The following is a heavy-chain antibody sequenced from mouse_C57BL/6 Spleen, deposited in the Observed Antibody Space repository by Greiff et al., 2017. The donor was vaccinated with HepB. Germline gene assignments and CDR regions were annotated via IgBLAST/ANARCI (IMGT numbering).Heavy chain of an antibody. CDR3: ARWSRYYYAMDY. J-gene: IGHJ4*01. CDR1: GYTFTDYN. Sequence: EVKLMESGPELVKPGASVKIPCKASGYTFTDYNMDWVKQSHGKSLEWIGDINPNNGGTIYNQKFKGKATLTVDKSSSTAYMELRSLTSEDTAVYYCARWSRYYYAMDYWGQGTSVTVSS. CDR2: INPNNGGT. V-gene: IGHV1-18*01.